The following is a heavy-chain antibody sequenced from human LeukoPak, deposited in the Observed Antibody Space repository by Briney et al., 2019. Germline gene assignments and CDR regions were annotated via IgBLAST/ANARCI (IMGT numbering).Heavy chain of an antibody. Sequence: GGSLRLSCAASGFSFSGSAIHWVRQASGEGLEWVGHIRRKGNDYATAYTASVKGRFTISRDDSKNTAFLQMDSLKTEDTAVYFCARLGGSPPYFDYWGQGTLVTVSS. D-gene: IGHD3-16*01. V-gene: IGHV3-73*01. CDR2: IRRKGNDYAT. CDR1: GFSFSGSA. CDR3: ARLGGSPPYFDY. J-gene: IGHJ4*02.